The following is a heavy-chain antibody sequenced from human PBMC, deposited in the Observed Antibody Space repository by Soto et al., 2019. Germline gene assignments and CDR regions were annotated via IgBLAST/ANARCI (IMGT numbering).Heavy chain of an antibody. J-gene: IGHJ6*02. D-gene: IGHD4-4*01. CDR2: INPSGGST. CDR3: ARDQWDDYSSGGYYYGMDV. CDR1: GYTFTSYY. Sequence: QVQLVQSGAEVKKPGASVKVSCKASGYTFTSYYMHWVRQAPGQGLEWMGIINPSGGSTSYAQKFQRRVTMTRDTSTSTVYMELSSLRSEDTAVYYCARDQWDDYSSGGYYYGMDVWGQGTTVTVSS. V-gene: IGHV1-46*01.